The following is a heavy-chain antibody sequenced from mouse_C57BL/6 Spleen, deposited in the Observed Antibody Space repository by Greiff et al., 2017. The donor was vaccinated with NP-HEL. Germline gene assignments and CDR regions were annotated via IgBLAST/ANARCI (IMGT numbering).Heavy chain of an antibody. CDR3: ARPPFGGAMDY. J-gene: IGHJ4*01. CDR1: GYAFSSYW. V-gene: IGHV1-80*01. Sequence: VQLQQSGAELVKPGASVKISCKASGYAFSSYWMNWVKQRPGKGLEWIGQIYPGDGDTNYNGKFKGKATLTADTSSSTAYTQLSSLTSEDPAVSVYARPPFGGAMDYWGQGTSVTVSS. D-gene: IGHD1-1*02. CDR2: IYPGDGDT.